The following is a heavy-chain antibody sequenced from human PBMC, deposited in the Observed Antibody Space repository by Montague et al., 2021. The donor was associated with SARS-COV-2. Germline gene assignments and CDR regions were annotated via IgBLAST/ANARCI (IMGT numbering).Heavy chain of an antibody. Sequence: SLRLSCAASGFTFDDYAMHWVRQAPGKGLEWVSGISCKSGSITYADSVKGRFTISRDNAKNSLYLQMNSLRAEDTAVYYCAKVMWEAYYDSSGSPDAFDIWGQGTMVTVSS. D-gene: IGHD3-22*01. V-gene: IGHV3-9*01. CDR3: AKVMWEAYYDSSGSPDAFDI. CDR2: ISCKSGSI. J-gene: IGHJ3*02. CDR1: GFTFDDYA.